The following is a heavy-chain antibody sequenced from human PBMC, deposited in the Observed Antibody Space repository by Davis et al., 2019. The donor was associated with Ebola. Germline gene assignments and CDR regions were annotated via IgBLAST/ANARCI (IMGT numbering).Heavy chain of an antibody. CDR2: IYYSGST. V-gene: IGHV4-61*01. D-gene: IGHD2-21*01. J-gene: IGHJ5*02. CDR3: ARVVVVSVVVIAPLFDP. CDR1: GGSVSSGSYY. Sequence: SETLSLTCTVSGGSVSSGSYYWSWIRQPPGKGLEWIGYIYYSGSTNYNPSLKSRVTISVDTSKNQFSLKLSSVTAADTAVYYCARVVVVSVVVIAPLFDPWGQGTLVTVSS.